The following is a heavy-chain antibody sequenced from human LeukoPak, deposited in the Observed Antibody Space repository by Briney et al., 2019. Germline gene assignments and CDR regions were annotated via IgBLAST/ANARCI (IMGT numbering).Heavy chain of an antibody. J-gene: IGHJ3*02. V-gene: IGHV4-34*01. D-gene: IGHD2-2*01. CDR2: INHSGST. Sequence: PSETLSLTCAVYGGSFSGYYWSWIRQPPGKGLEWIGEINHSGSTNYNPSLKSRVTISVDTSKNRFSLKLSSVTAADTAVYYCASGDIVVVPAALSHAFDIWGQGTMVTVSS. CDR1: GGSFSGYY. CDR3: ASGDIVVVPAALSHAFDI.